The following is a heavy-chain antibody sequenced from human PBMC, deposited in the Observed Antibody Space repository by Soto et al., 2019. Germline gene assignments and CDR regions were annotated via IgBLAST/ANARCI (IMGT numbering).Heavy chain of an antibody. V-gene: IGHV3-21*01. CDR1: GFTLTTYS. Sequence: EVQLVESGGGLVKPGGSLRLSCAASGFTLTTYSMHWVRQAPGKGLEWVSSISGSSSYISYADSVKGRFTISRDNAKNSLSLQMNSLRAEDTAVYYCARGLGYGDYYFDYWGQGTLVTVSS. J-gene: IGHJ4*01. D-gene: IGHD4-17*01. CDR2: ISGSSSYI. CDR3: ARGLGYGDYYFDY.